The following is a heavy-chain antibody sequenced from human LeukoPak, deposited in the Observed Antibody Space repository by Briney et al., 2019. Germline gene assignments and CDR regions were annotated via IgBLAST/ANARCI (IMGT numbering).Heavy chain of an antibody. CDR3: ASSTFYYYYYMDV. CDR1: GGSISSYY. V-gene: IGHV4-59*08. J-gene: IGHJ6*03. D-gene: IGHD3-16*01. CDR2: IYYSGIT. Sequence: SETLSLTCTVSGGSISSYYWSWIRQPPGKGLEWIGYIYYSGITNYKSSLKSRVTISVDTSKNQFSLKLRSVTAADTAVYYCASSTFYYYYYMDVWGKGTTVTVSS.